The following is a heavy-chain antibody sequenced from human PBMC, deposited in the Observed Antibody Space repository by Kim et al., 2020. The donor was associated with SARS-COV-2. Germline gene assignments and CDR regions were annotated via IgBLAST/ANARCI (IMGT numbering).Heavy chain of an antibody. V-gene: IGHV1-18*01. CDR2: VTPFTGAV. CDR3: AREKDSGDYYVNFDY. Sequence: ASVKVSCKASGYNFDSYSISWVRQAPGQGLEWVGWVTPFTGAVKYAQKFQGRVTLTTDTSTTTTYMELRSLKSADTAVYYCAREKDSGDYYVNFDYWGQG. J-gene: IGHJ4*02. D-gene: IGHD1-26*01. CDR1: GYNFDSYS.